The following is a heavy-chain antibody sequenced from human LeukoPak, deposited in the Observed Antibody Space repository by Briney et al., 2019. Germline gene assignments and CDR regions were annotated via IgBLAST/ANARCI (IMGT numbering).Heavy chain of an antibody. Sequence: PGGSLRLSCAASGFTFSSYAMSWVRQAPGKGLEWVSAISGSGGSTYYADSVKGRFTISRDNSKNTLYLQMNSLRAEDTAVYYCANPPDGDYQPDPWGQGTLVTVSS. CDR3: ANPPDGDYQPDP. CDR2: ISGSGGST. J-gene: IGHJ5*02. D-gene: IGHD4-17*01. V-gene: IGHV3-23*01. CDR1: GFTFSSYA.